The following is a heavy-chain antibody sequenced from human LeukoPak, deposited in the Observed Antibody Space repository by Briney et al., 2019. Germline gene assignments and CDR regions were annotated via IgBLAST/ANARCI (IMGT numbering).Heavy chain of an antibody. CDR3: ARNNRYSYGYDY. D-gene: IGHD5-18*01. Sequence: SETLSLACTVSGGSISSYYWSWIRQPPGKGLEWIGYIYYSGSTNYNPSLKSRVTISVDTSKNQFSLKLSSVTAADTAVYYCARNNRYSYGYDYWGQGTLVTVSS. CDR2: IYYSGST. CDR1: GGSISSYY. J-gene: IGHJ4*02. V-gene: IGHV4-59*08.